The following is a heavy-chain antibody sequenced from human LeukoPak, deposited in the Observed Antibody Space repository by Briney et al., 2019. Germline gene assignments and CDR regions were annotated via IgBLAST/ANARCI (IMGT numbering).Heavy chain of an antibody. D-gene: IGHD5-12*01. J-gene: IGHJ4*02. CDR1: GFTLRSYD. CDR2: TSGSGGNT. CDR3: AKEYSCYDFDY. Sequence: GGSLRLSCAASGFTLRSYDMSWVRQAPGKGLEWVAATSGSGGNTYYADSVKGRFTISRDNSKNTLYLQMNSLRAEDTAVYYCAKEYSCYDFDYWGQGTLVTVSS. V-gene: IGHV3-23*01.